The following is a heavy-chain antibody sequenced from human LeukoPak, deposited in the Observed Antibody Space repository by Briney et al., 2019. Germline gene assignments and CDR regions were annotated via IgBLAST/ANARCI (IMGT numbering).Heavy chain of an antibody. CDR3: ARDLYDSGAYSSPIDY. J-gene: IGHJ4*02. V-gene: IGHV3-21*01. D-gene: IGHD3-22*01. CDR2: ISSSSSYI. CDR1: GFTLSSHS. Sequence: GGSLRLSCAAYGFTLSSHSMNWVRQAPGRGLEWVSSISSSSSYIHSADSVKGRFTISRDNAKNSLYLQMNSLRAEDTAVYYCARDLYDSGAYSSPIDYWGQGTLVTVSS.